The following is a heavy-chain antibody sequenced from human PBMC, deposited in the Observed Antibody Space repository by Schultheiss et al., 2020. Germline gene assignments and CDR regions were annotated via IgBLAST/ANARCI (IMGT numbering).Heavy chain of an antibody. Sequence: GGSLRLSCAASGFTVSSNYMSWVRQAPGKGLEWVSVIYSGGSTYYADSVKGRFTISRDNSKNTLYLQMNSLRAEDTAVYYCARDLEYYGMDVWGQGTTVTVSS. D-gene: IGHD3-3*01. CDR1: GFTVSSNY. V-gene: IGHV3-53*01. J-gene: IGHJ6*02. CDR3: ARDLEYYGMDV. CDR2: IYSGGST.